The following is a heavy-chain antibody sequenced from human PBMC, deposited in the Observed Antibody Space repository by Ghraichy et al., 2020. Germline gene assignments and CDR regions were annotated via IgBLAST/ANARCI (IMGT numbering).Heavy chain of an antibody. J-gene: IGHJ6*02. V-gene: IGHV4-4*02. D-gene: IGHD2-2*01. CDR2: IYHSGST. Sequence: SETLSLTCAVSGGSISSSNWWSWVRQPPGKGLEWIGEIYHSGSTNYNPSLKSRVLISVDKSKNQFSLKLSSVTAADTAVYYCVRSPCSSTSCFRLRRHYYGIDVWGQGTTVTGSS. CDR3: VRSPCSSTSCFRLRRHYYGIDV. CDR1: GGSISSSNW.